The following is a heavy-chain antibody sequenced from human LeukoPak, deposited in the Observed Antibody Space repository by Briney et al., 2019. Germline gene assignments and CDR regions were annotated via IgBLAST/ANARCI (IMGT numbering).Heavy chain of an antibody. V-gene: IGHV3-7*01. CDR3: ASRIVGTPDYFDY. CDR1: GFTFSSYA. CDR2: IFQDGNDK. J-gene: IGHJ4*02. Sequence: GGSLRLSCAASGFTFSSYAMSWVRQAPGKGLEWVANIFQDGNDKYYVDSVKGRFTISRDNAKNPLYLQLNSLRVEDTAVYYCASRIVGTPDYFDYWGQGTLVTVSS. D-gene: IGHD1-26*01.